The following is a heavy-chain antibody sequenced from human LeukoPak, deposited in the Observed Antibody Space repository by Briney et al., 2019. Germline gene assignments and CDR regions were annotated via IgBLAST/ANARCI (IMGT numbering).Heavy chain of an antibody. CDR1: GYTFTGYY. J-gene: IGHJ5*02. V-gene: IGHV1-8*02. CDR3: ARGPESSSWYRVVWFDP. Sequence: ASVKVSCKASGYTFTGYYMHWVRQAPGQGLEWMGWINPNSGNTGYAQKFQGRVTMTRNTSISTAYMELSSLRSEDTAVYYCARGPESSSWYRVVWFDPWGQGTLVTVSS. CDR2: INPNSGNT. D-gene: IGHD6-13*01.